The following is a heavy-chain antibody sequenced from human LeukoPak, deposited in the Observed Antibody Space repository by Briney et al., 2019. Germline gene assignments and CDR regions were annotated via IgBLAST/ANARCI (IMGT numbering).Heavy chain of an antibody. CDR3: ATEKGPYDFWSGYLIEIDYYMDV. Sequence: PGGSLRLSCAASGFSFSNYAMSWVRQAPGKGLEWVSAISGSGGSTYYADSVKGRFTISRDNSKNTLYLQMNSLRAEDTAVYYCATEKGPYDFWSGYLIEIDYYMDVWGKGTTVTVSS. V-gene: IGHV3-23*01. CDR1: GFSFSNYA. CDR2: ISGSGGST. J-gene: IGHJ6*03. D-gene: IGHD3-3*01.